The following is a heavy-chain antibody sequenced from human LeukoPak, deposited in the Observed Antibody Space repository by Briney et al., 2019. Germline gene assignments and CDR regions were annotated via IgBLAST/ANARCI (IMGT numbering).Heavy chain of an antibody. D-gene: IGHD2-2*01. J-gene: IGHJ3*02. CDR1: GFSFDDYG. CDR2: INWNGGST. CDR3: ARVMPEVAFDI. V-gene: IGHV3-20*04. Sequence: GGSLRLSCAASGFSFDDYGMSWVRQAPGQGLEWVSGINWNGGSTGYADSVKGRFTISRDNAKNSLYLQMNSLRAEDTALYYCARVMPEVAFDIWGQGTMVTVSS.